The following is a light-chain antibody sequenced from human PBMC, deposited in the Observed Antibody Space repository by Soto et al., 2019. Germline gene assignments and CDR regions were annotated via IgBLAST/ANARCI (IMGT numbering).Light chain of an antibody. CDR1: QTVSNY. CDR2: DTS. J-gene: IGKJ4*01. CDR3: QQRSSWPL. Sequence: PGDTATLSCRASQTVSNYLTCYQQKPGQAPRLLIYDTSKRAAGIPARFSGSGSGTDFTLTISSLEPEDFAVYYCQQRSSWPLFGGGTKVDIK. V-gene: IGKV3-11*01.